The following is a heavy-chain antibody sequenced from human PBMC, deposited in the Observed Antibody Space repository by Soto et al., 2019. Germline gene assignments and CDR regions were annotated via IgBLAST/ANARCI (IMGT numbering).Heavy chain of an antibody. V-gene: IGHV1-69*13. CDR1: GGTFSSYA. CDR3: ARSFPYYDFWSGYYKYYFDY. CDR2: IIPIFGTA. J-gene: IGHJ4*02. D-gene: IGHD3-3*01. Sequence: SVKVSCKASGGTFSSYAISWVRQAPGQGLEWMGGIIPIFGTANYAQKFQGRVTITADGSTSTAYMELSSLRSEDTAVYYCARSFPYYDFWSGYYKYYFDYWGQGTLVTVSS.